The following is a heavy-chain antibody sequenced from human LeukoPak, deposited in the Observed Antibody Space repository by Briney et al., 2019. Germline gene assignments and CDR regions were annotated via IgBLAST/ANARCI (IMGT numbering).Heavy chain of an antibody. CDR2: MNPNSGNT. CDR1: GYTFTSYD. D-gene: IGHD3-10*01. Sequence: VASVKVSRKASGYTFTSYDINWVRQATGQGLEWMGWMNPNSGNTGYAQKFQGRVTMTRNTSISTAYMELSSLRSEDTAVYYCARGFPSMVLNYYYYGMDVWGQGTTVTVSS. CDR3: ARGFPSMVLNYYYYGMDV. V-gene: IGHV1-8*01. J-gene: IGHJ6*02.